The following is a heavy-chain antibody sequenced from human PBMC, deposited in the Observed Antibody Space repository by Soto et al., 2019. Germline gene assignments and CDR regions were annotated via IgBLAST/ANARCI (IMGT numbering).Heavy chain of an antibody. J-gene: IGHJ6*01. CDR3: ARWRRRIAATATAYYGMDV. D-gene: IGHD6-13*01. CDR2: IKEDGSEK. Sequence: EVQVVESGGGLVQPGGSLRLSCAASGFIFSSYCMTWVRQAPGRGLECVANIKEDGSEKYYVDSVKGRFTISRDNGNDALYLQMNRLRAEDTAVYYCARWRRRIAATATAYYGMDVW. V-gene: IGHV3-7*05. CDR1: GFIFSSYC.